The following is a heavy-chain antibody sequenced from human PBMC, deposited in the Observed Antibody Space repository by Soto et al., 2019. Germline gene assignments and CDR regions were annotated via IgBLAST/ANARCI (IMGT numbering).Heavy chain of an antibody. J-gene: IGHJ6*02. Sequence: GESLKISCXGSEYSFASYWIVWVRQMPGKGLEWMGSIYPGDSDTRYSPSFQGQVTISADKYINTAYLQWDSLKASDTAMYFCARHKGYCSGVSCYGMDVWGQGATVTVSS. CDR1: EYSFASYW. V-gene: IGHV5-51*01. CDR2: IYPGDSDT. D-gene: IGHD2-15*01. CDR3: ARHKGYCSGVSCYGMDV.